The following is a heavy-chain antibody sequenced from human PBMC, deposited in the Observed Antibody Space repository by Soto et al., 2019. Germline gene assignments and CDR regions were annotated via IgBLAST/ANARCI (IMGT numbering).Heavy chain of an antibody. J-gene: IGHJ5*02. D-gene: IGHD6-13*01. V-gene: IGHV4-30-4*01. CDR1: GGSISRGDYY. Sequence: QVQLQESGPGLVKPSQTLSLTCTVSGGSISRGDYYWSWIRQPPGKGLEWIGYIYYSGSTYYSPSLKSRVTISVDTSKNQFSRKLSSVTAAYTAVYYCAREVAAAGINWFDPWGQGTLVTVSA. CDR2: IYYSGST. CDR3: AREVAAAGINWFDP.